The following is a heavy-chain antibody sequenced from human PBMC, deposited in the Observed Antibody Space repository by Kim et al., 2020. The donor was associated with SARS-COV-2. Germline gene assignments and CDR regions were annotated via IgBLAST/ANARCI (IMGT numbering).Heavy chain of an antibody. V-gene: IGHV4-39*07. Sequence: SETLSLTCTVSGGSISSNSYYWGWIRQPPGKGLEWIGSIYYSGSTYYNPSLKSRVTISVDTSKNQFSLKLSSVTAADTAVYYCARVVAVRAYYYYGMDVWGQGTTVTVSS. CDR3: ARVVAVRAYYYYGMDV. CDR1: GGSISSNSYY. J-gene: IGHJ6*02. CDR2: IYYSGST. D-gene: IGHD2-15*01.